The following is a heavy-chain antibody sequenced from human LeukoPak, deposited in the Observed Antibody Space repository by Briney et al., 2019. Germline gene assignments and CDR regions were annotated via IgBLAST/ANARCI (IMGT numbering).Heavy chain of an antibody. V-gene: IGHV4-59*01. J-gene: IGHJ5*02. Sequence: SETLSLSCTVSGGSISSYYWSWIRQPPGKGLEWIGYIYYSGSTNYNPSLKSRVTISVDTSKNQFSLKLSSVTTADTAVYYCARDPQMGRFDPWGQGTLVTVSS. D-gene: IGHD5-24*01. CDR2: IYYSGST. CDR3: ARDPQMGRFDP. CDR1: GGSISSYY.